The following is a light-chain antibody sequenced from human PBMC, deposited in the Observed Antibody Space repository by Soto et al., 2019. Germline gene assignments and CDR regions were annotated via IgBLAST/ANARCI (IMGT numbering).Light chain of an antibody. CDR3: SSYTSTGTVV. V-gene: IGLV2-14*01. J-gene: IGLJ2*01. CDR1: SSDVGGYDY. Sequence: QSALTQPASVSGSPGQSITISCTGTSSDVGGYDYVCWYQQYPGKAPKLMIYAVTNRPSGDSNRFSGSKSGNTASLSISGLQAEDEADYYCSSYTSTGTVVFGGGTKLTVL. CDR2: AVT.